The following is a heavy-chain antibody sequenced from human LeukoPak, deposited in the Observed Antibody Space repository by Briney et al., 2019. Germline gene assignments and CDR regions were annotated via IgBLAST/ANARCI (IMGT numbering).Heavy chain of an antibody. D-gene: IGHD1-14*01. J-gene: IGHJ2*01. CDR1: GGSISSGGYY. V-gene: IGHV4-31*03. CDR2: IYYSGST. Sequence: PSETLSLTCTVSGGSISSGGYYWSWIRQHPGKGLEWIGYIYYSGSTYYNPSLKSRVTISVDTSKNQFSLKLSSVTAADTAVYYCAREPRIHRLYWYFDLWGRGTLVTVSS. CDR3: AREPRIHRLYWYFDL.